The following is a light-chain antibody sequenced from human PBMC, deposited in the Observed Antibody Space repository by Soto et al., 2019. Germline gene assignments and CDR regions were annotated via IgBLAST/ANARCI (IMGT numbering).Light chain of an antibody. J-gene: IGKJ1*01. Sequence: EIALTQSPATLSVSPGERATLSCRAGQSVSSNLAWYQQKPGQAPRLLIYRASTRATGIPARFSGSGSGTEFTLTISSLQSEDFAVYYCQQYNNWPWTFGQGTKVDIK. CDR2: RAS. CDR1: QSVSSN. V-gene: IGKV3-15*01. CDR3: QQYNNWPWT.